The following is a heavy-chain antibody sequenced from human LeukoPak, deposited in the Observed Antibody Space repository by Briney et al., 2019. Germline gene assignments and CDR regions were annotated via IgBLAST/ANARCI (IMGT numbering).Heavy chain of an antibody. Sequence: GASVKVSCKASGYTFTGYYMHWVRQAPGQGLEWTGWINPNSGGTNYAQKFQGRVTMTRDTSISTAYMELSRLRSDDTAVYYCARDNLILTGYFTRGMDVWGQGTTVTVSS. D-gene: IGHD3-9*01. CDR3: ARDNLILTGYFTRGMDV. V-gene: IGHV1-2*02. CDR2: INPNSGGT. CDR1: GYTFTGYY. J-gene: IGHJ6*02.